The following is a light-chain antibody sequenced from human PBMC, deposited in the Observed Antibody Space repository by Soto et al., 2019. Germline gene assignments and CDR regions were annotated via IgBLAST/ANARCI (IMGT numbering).Light chain of an antibody. CDR3: AAWDDSLNEYV. CDR1: SSNIGRNS. Sequence: QSVLTQAPSVSGTPGQRVTITCSGSSSNIGRNSVNWYQHLPGTVPKLLTHGNNHRPSGVPDRFSGSKSGTSASLAISGLQPEDEADYCCAAWDDSLNEYVFGDGTKVT. V-gene: IGLV1-44*01. J-gene: IGLJ1*01. CDR2: GNN.